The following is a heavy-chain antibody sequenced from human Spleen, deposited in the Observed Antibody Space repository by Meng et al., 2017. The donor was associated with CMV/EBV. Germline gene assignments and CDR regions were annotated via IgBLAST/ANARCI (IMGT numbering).Heavy chain of an antibody. V-gene: IGHV3-7*01. CDR3: LLIITVGAVSTDV. J-gene: IGHJ6*02. CDR2: INQDGSQK. D-gene: IGHD3-3*02. CDR1: GFTLSSYS. Sequence: GGSLRLSCAASGFTLSSYSMNWFRQAPGKGLQWVANINQDGSQKNYVDSVKGRFTVSRDNAKKSLYLQMNSLRAEDTAVYYCLLIITVGAVSTDVWGHGTTVTVSS.